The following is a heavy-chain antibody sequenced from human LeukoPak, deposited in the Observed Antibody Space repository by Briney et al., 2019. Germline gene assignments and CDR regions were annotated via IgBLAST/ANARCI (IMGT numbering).Heavy chain of an antibody. CDR1: GITFSSHA. Sequence: PGGSLRLSCAASGITFSSHAMSWVRHAPGKGLEWVSLISGSGGHTYYGDSVKGRFTISRDNSTNRLYLQMNSLRPEDTAVYYCAKGGAATMRDGYNYYYYYMEVWGRGTTVTVSS. CDR2: ISGSGGHT. J-gene: IGHJ6*03. V-gene: IGHV3-23*01. D-gene: IGHD5-24*01. CDR3: AKGGAATMRDGYNYYYYYMEV.